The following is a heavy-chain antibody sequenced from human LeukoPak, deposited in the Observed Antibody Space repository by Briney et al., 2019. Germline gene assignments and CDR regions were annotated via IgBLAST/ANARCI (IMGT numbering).Heavy chain of an antibody. Sequence: GGSLRLSCATSGFPFETNAMSWVRQAPGKGLEWVATIGNTETFYADSVTGRFTISRDNSKNTVNLQMNRLRVEDTAIYYCAKDWIQFNRVFDCFDSWGQGTLVTVSS. V-gene: IGHV3-23*01. CDR3: AKDWIQFNRVFDCFDS. J-gene: IGHJ4*02. CDR2: IGNTET. CDR1: GFPFETNA. D-gene: IGHD5-18*01.